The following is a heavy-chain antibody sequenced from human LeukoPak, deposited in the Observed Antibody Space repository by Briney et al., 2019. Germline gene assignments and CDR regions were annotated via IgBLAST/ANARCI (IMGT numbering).Heavy chain of an antibody. CDR1: GFAFSSYA. CDR3: AKMGDRFGLWGHKTKNYMDF. Sequence: GGSLRLSCAASGFAFSSYAVSWVRQAPGKGLEWVSSISGSGGSTYYAVSVKGRLTISRDNSKNTLYLQMNSLRAEDTAVYYCAKMGDRFGLWGHKTKNYMDFWGKGTTVTVSS. CDR2: ISGSGGST. V-gene: IGHV3-23*01. J-gene: IGHJ6*03. D-gene: IGHD3-16*01.